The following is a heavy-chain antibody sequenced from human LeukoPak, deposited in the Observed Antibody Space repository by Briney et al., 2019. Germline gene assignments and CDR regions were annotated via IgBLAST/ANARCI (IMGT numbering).Heavy chain of an antibody. D-gene: IGHD5-12*01. Sequence: SETLSLTCAVYGGSFSGYYWSWIRQPPGKGLEWIGEINHSGSTNYNPPLKSRVTISVDTSKNQFSLKLSSVTAADTAVYYCARGPVRGVATSFDYWGQGTLVTVSS. V-gene: IGHV4-34*01. CDR1: GGSFSGYY. CDR3: ARGPVRGVATSFDY. J-gene: IGHJ4*02. CDR2: INHSGST.